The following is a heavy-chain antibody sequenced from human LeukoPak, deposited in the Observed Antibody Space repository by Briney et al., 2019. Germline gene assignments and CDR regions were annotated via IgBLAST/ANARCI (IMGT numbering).Heavy chain of an antibody. CDR2: ISAYNGNT. Sequence: GASVKVSCKASGYTFTSYGISWVRQAPGQGLEWMGWISAYNGNTNYAQKLQSRVTMTTDTSTSTAYMELRSLRSDDTAVYYCARDGPDCSSTSCYPHNWFDPWGQGTLVTVSS. D-gene: IGHD2-2*01. CDR3: ARDGPDCSSTSCYPHNWFDP. J-gene: IGHJ5*02. V-gene: IGHV1-18*01. CDR1: GYTFTSYG.